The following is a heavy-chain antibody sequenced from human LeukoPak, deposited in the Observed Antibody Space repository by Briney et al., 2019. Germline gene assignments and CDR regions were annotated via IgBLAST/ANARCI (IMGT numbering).Heavy chain of an antibody. CDR2: ISSNGSTI. CDR1: GFTFSDYY. J-gene: IGHJ3*01. Sequence: GGSLRLSCAASGFTFSDYYMSWIRQAPWKGLELVSYISSNGSTIYYADSVKDRFIIPRDNVKNSHHLQMNRLRAEDTAVYYCARALWFGGLSGLFNFGGKGKMVTVSA. CDR3: ARALWFGGLSGLFNF. V-gene: IGHV3-11*04. D-gene: IGHD3-10*01.